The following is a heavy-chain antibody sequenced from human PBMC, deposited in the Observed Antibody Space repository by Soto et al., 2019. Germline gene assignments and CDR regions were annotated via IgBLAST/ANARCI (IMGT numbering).Heavy chain of an antibody. J-gene: IGHJ5*02. Sequence: ASVKVSCKASGYTFTSYGIIWVRQAPGQGLEWMGWISAYNGNTNYAQKLQGRVTMTTDTSTSTAYMELRSLRSDDTAVYYCARDFTYSSDKPRWFDPWGQGTLVTVSS. CDR2: ISAYNGNT. D-gene: IGHD6-25*01. CDR1: GYTFTSYG. V-gene: IGHV1-18*01. CDR3: ARDFTYSSDKPRWFDP.